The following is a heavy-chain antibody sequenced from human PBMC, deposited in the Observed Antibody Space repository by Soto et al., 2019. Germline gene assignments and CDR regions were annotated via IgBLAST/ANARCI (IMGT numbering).Heavy chain of an antibody. Sequence: PSETLSLTCIVYGGSIRSYYWSWIRQPAGKGLEWIGSIYTSGSTNYNPSLKSRVTMSVDTSKNQFSLKLSSVTAADTAVYYCARDRTVTTGEGWFDPWGKLTLVTDPS. CDR3: ARDRTVTTGEGWFDP. J-gene: IGHJ5*02. CDR1: GGSIRSYY. CDR2: IYTSGST. D-gene: IGHD4-17*01. V-gene: IGHV4-4*07.